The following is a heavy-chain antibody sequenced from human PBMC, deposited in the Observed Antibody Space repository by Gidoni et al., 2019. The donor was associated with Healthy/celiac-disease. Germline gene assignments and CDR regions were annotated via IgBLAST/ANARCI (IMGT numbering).Heavy chain of an antibody. CDR1: GGSISSYY. CDR3: ATGYSYGMDV. CDR2: IYYSGST. J-gene: IGHJ6*02. Sequence: QVQLQESGPGLVKPPETLSLTCTVPGGSISSYYWSWIRQPPGKGLEWIGYIYYSGSTSYNPSLKSRVTISVDTSKNQFSLKLSSVTAADTAVYYCATGYSYGMDVWGQGTTVTVSS. D-gene: IGHD5-18*01. V-gene: IGHV4-59*01.